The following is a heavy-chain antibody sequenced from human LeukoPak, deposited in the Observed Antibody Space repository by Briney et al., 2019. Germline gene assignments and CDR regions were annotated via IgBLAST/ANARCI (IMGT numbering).Heavy chain of an antibody. CDR3: ARVDPPRRLDY. Sequence: SETLSLTCTVSGGSVSSNSYFWGWIRQPPGKGLEWIGYIYYSGSTYYNPSLKSRVTISVDTSKNQFSLKLSSVTAADTAVYYCARVDPPRRLDYWGQGTLVTVSS. J-gene: IGHJ4*02. CDR2: IYYSGST. D-gene: IGHD2-21*02. CDR1: GGSVSSNSYF. V-gene: IGHV4-30-4*08.